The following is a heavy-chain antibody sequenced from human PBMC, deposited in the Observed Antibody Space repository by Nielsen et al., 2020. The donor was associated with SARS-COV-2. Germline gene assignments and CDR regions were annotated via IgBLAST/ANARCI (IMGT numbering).Heavy chain of an antibody. Sequence: SVKVSCKASGYTFTSYDISWVRQAPGQGLEWMGGIIPIFGTANYAQKFQGRVTITADESTSTAYMELSSLRSEDTAVYYCARGYGDYPNAFDIWGQGTMVTVSS. CDR1: GYTFTSYD. V-gene: IGHV1-69*13. D-gene: IGHD4-17*01. CDR2: IIPIFGTA. J-gene: IGHJ3*02. CDR3: ARGYGDYPNAFDI.